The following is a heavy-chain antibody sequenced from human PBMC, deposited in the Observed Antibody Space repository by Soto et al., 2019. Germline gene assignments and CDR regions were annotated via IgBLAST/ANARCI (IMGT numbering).Heavy chain of an antibody. J-gene: IGHJ4*02. CDR1: GFTFSSYA. Sequence: TGGSLRLSCAASGFTFSSYAMSWVRQAPGKGLEWVSAISGSGGSTYYADSVKGRFTISRDNSKNTLYLQMNSLRAEDTAVYYCAKDSCSGGSCYGYFDYWGQGTLVTVSS. CDR3: AKDSCSGGSCYGYFDY. V-gene: IGHV3-23*01. D-gene: IGHD2-15*01. CDR2: ISGSGGST.